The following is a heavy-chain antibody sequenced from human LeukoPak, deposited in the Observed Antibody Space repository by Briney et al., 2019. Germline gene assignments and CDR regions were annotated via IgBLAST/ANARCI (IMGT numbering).Heavy chain of an antibody. J-gene: IGHJ4*02. Sequence: GGSLRLSCAASGFTFSHFWMSWVRQAPEKGLEWVAYIKKTGSETYYVDSVKGRFTISRDNAKNSLYLQMNSLRAEDTAVYYCARGGGLYDSSGYYYSIDYWGQGTLVTVSS. D-gene: IGHD3-22*01. CDR1: GFTFSHFW. V-gene: IGHV3-7*03. CDR2: IKKTGSET. CDR3: ARGGGLYDSSGYYYSIDY.